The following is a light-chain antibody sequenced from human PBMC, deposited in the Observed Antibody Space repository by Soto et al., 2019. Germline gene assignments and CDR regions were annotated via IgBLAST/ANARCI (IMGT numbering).Light chain of an antibody. CDR2: GAS. CDR1: QSVSSSC. J-gene: IGKJ5*01. V-gene: IGKV3-20*01. CDR3: QQYGSSPPIT. Sequence: EILLTQSPGTLSLSPGQRATLSCRASQSVSSSCLAWYQQKPGQAPRLLIYGASSRATGIPDRFSGSGSGTDFTLTISRLEPEDFAVYYCQQYGSSPPITFGQGTRLEIK.